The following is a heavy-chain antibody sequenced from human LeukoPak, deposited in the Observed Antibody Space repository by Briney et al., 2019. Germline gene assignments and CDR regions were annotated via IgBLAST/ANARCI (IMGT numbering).Heavy chain of an antibody. V-gene: IGHV3-33*06. Sequence: PGRSLRLSCAASGFTFSSYGMHWVRQAPGKGLEWVAVIWYDGSNKYYADSVKGRFTISRDNSKNTLYLQMNSLRVEDTAVYYCAKGQIAPGIAVAGPRDFDYWGQGTLVTVSS. CDR1: GFTFSSYG. CDR3: AKGQIAPGIAVAGPRDFDY. D-gene: IGHD6-19*01. J-gene: IGHJ4*02. CDR2: IWYDGSNK.